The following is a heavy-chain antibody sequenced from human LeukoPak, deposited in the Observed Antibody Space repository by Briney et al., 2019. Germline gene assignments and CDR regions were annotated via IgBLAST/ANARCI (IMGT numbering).Heavy chain of an antibody. V-gene: IGHV1-8*02. J-gene: IGHJ4*02. D-gene: IGHD2-15*01. CDR2: MNPNSDNT. CDR1: GYTFTGYY. Sequence: ASVKVSCKASGYTFTGYYMHWVRQATGQGLEWMGWMNPNSDNTGYAQKFQGRVTLTKNTSLTTAYMELRSLKSEDTAVYYCARGRLVAATTDFDYWGRGTLVTVSS. CDR3: ARGRLVAATTDFDY.